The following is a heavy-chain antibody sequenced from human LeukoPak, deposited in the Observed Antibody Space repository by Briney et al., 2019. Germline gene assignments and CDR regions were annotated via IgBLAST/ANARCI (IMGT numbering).Heavy chain of an antibody. CDR3: SRRGTTSSIGWFDP. J-gene: IGHJ5*02. Sequence: SETLSLTCSVSGASIRSSTHYWAWLRQAPGTGLEWVGSIFYSGDTYYNPSLRSRLTIAADTSKNQFSLNLASVTASDTGTYFCSRRGTTSSIGWFDPWGQGSPVIVSS. CDR1: GASIRSSTHY. D-gene: IGHD3-16*01. V-gene: IGHV4-39*01. CDR2: IFYSGDT.